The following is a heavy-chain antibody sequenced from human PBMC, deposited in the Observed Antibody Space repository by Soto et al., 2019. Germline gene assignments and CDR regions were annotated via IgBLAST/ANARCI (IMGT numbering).Heavy chain of an antibody. CDR2: IYPGDSDT. CDR1: GYSFTSYW. Sequence: PGESLKISRKGSGYSFTSYWIGWVRQMPGKGLEWMGIIYPGDSDTRYSPSFQGQVTISADKSISTAYLQWSSLKASDTAMYYCARRSTVTTFREDYYYYMDVWGKGTTVTVSS. CDR3: ARRSTVTTFREDYYYYMDV. V-gene: IGHV5-51*01. J-gene: IGHJ6*03. D-gene: IGHD4-17*01.